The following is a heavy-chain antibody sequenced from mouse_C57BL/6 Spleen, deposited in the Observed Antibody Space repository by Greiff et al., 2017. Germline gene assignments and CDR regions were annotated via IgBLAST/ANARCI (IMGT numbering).Heavy chain of an antibody. J-gene: IGHJ3*01. CDR3: ARGDYEPWFAY. CDR2: IWSGGST. CDR1: GFSLTSYG. V-gene: IGHV2-2*01. Sequence: QLKESGPGLVQPSQSLSITCTVSGFSLTSYGVHWVRQSPGKGLEWLGVIWSGGSTDYNAAFISRLSISKDNSKSQVFFKMNSLQADDTAIYYCARGDYEPWFAYWGQGTLVTVSA. D-gene: IGHD2-4*01.